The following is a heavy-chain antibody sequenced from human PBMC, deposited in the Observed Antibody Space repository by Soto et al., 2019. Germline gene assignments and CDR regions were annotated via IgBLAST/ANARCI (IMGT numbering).Heavy chain of an antibody. CDR3: AKDQGEGEQWLVHSAGMDV. Sequence: EVQLLESGGGLVQPGGSLRLSCAASGFTFSSYAMSWVRQAPGKGLEWVSAISGSGGSTYYADSVKGRFTISRDNSKNTLYLQMNSLRAEDTAVYYCAKDQGEGEQWLVHSAGMDVWGQGTTVTASS. V-gene: IGHV3-23*01. CDR1: GFTFSSYA. D-gene: IGHD6-19*01. J-gene: IGHJ6*02. CDR2: ISGSGGST.